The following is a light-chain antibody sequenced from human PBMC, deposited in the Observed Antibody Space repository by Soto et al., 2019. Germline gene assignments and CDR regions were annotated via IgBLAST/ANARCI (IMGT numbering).Light chain of an antibody. Sequence: QSALTQPASASGSPGQSITISCTGTSSDVGGYNYVSWYQQHPGKAPKLMIYDVSNRPSGVSNRFSGSKSGNTASLTSSGLQAEDEADYYSSSFTSSTTPVFGGGTKLTVL. J-gene: IGLJ2*01. V-gene: IGLV2-14*01. CDR2: DVS. CDR1: SSDVGGYNY. CDR3: SSFTSSTTPV.